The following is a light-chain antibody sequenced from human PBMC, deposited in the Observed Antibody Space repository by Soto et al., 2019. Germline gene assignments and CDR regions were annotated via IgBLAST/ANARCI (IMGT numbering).Light chain of an antibody. CDR3: QQYDSVFT. Sequence: DIPMTQSPSSLSSSLVDSVNITHQASQGMTNYLNWYQQKPGKAPKLLIYGASNLETGVPSRFSGSGSGTDFTFTISSLQAEDIATYLCQQYDSVFTFGQGTRLEIK. CDR1: QGMTNY. CDR2: GAS. J-gene: IGKJ5*01. V-gene: IGKV1-33*01.